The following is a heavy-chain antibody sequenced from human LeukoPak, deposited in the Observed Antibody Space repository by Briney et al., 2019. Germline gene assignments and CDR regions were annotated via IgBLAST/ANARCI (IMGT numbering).Heavy chain of an antibody. Sequence: SETLSLTCTVSGGSISSSSYYWGWIRQPPGKGLEWIGEISHRGETNYNPSFESRVSISLDTSKNQFSLHLSSVTAADTAVYYCARTDYSLPWGQGTPVTVSS. D-gene: IGHD4-11*01. J-gene: IGHJ5*02. CDR1: GGSISSSSYY. CDR3: ARTDYSLP. V-gene: IGHV4-39*01. CDR2: ISHRGET.